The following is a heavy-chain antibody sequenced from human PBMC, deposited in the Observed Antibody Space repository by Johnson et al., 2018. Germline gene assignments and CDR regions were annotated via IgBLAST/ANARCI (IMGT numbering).Heavy chain of an antibody. CDR1: GFTFSSYR. CDR2: INSDGSST. Sequence: VQLQESGGGLAAPGGSLRLSCAVSGFTFSSYRMYWVRQGPGKGLVWVSRINSDGSSTSYADSVKGRFTISRDNVKNTLYLQMDSLRADDTAVYYCARVSGYDAFDIWGQGTMVTVSS. J-gene: IGHJ3*02. D-gene: IGHD3-22*01. CDR3: ARVSGYDAFDI. V-gene: IGHV3-74*01.